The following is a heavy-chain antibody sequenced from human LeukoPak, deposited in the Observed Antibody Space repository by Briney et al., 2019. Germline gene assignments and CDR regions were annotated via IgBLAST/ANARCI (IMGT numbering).Heavy chain of an antibody. V-gene: IGHV4-61*02. D-gene: IGHD3-22*01. CDR1: GGSISSGSYY. CDR3: ARGEYYYDSSGYYSNYYYYYMDV. Sequence: SQTLSLTCTVSGGSISSGSYYWSWIRQPAGKGLEWIGRIYTSGSTNYNPSLKSRVTISVDTSKNQFSLKLSSVTAADTAVYYCARGEYYYDSSGYYSNYYYYYMDVWGKGTTVTISS. J-gene: IGHJ6*03. CDR2: IYTSGST.